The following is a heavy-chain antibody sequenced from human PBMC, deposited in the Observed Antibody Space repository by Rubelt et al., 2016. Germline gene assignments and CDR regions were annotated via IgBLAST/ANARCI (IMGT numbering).Heavy chain of an antibody. D-gene: IGHD1-7*01. CDR3: ARDLPPFRRYNWNFPLDY. CDR2: ISAYNGNT. Sequence: QVQLVQSGAEVKKPGASVKVSCKASGYTFTSYGISWVRQAPGQGLEWMGWISAYNGNTNYAQKRTGRVTMTTDTSTSTAYMELRSLRSDDTAGYYCARDLPPFRRYNWNFPLDYWGQGTLVTVSS. J-gene: IGHJ4*02. CDR1: GYTFTSYG. V-gene: IGHV1-18*01.